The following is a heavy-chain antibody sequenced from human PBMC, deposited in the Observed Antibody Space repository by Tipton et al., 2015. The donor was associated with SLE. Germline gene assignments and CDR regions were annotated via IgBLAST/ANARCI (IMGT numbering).Heavy chain of an antibody. D-gene: IGHD3-10*01. J-gene: IGHJ4*02. V-gene: IGHV3-66*02. CDR3: ARCPGRFGEPCY. CDR2: IYSGGST. Sequence: SLRLSCAASGFNVSSNYMSWVRQAPGKGLEWVSVIYSGGSTYYADSVKGRFTISRDNSKNTLYLQMNSLRAEDTAVYYCARCPGRFGEPCYWGQGTLVTVSS. CDR1: GFNVSSNY.